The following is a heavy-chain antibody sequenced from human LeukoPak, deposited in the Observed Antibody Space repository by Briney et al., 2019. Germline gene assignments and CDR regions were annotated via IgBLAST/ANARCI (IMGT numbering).Heavy chain of an antibody. CDR2: SRNKADSYTA. V-gene: IGHV3-72*01. J-gene: IGHJ4*02. CDR1: GFTFSDSF. CDR3: ATSSWYRLAY. D-gene: IGHD6-13*01. Sequence: GGSLRLSCAASGFTFSDSFVSWVRQAPGKGLEWVGRSRNKADSYTAEYAASVKGRFTISRDESKNSLYLQISSLETEDAAVYYCATSSWYRLAYWGQGSLVTVSS.